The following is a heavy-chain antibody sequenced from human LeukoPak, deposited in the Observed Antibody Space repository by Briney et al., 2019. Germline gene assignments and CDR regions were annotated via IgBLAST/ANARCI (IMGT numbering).Heavy chain of an antibody. V-gene: IGHV3-48*01. CDR2: ISSSSSTI. CDR3: ARAKGGGATTLTLDY. J-gene: IGHJ4*02. Sequence: PGGSLRLSCAASGFTFSSYSMNWVRQAPGKGLEWVSYISSSSSTIYYADSVKGRFTISRDNAKNSLYLQMNSLRAEDTAVYYCARAKGGGATTLTLDYWGQGTLVTVSS. CDR1: GFTFSSYS. D-gene: IGHD1-26*01.